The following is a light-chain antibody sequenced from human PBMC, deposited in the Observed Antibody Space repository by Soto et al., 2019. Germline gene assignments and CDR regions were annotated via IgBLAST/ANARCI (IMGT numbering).Light chain of an antibody. CDR1: QRLVHSDGNTY. J-gene: IGKJ4*01. CDR2: KIS. V-gene: IGKV2-24*01. Sequence: DIVMTQTPLSSPVTLGQPASISCRSSQRLVHSDGNTYLSWLQQRRGQPPRLLIYKISNRFFGVPDRFTGSGAGTDFTLKISRVEAEDVGTYYCMQAPQFPLTFGGGTKVDIK. CDR3: MQAPQFPLT.